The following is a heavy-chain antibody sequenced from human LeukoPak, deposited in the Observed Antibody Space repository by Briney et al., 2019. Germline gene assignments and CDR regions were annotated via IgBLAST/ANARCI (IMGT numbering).Heavy chain of an antibody. CDR1: GGSISSGGYY. Sequence: SETLSLTCTVSGGSISSGGYYWSWIRQPPGTGLEWVGYIYHSGSTYYNPSLKSRVTISVDRSKNQFSLKLSSVTAADTAAYYCARRGYSYGLFDYWGQGTLVTVSS. D-gene: IGHD5-18*01. V-gene: IGHV4-30-2*01. CDR2: IYHSGST. CDR3: ARRGYSYGLFDY. J-gene: IGHJ4*02.